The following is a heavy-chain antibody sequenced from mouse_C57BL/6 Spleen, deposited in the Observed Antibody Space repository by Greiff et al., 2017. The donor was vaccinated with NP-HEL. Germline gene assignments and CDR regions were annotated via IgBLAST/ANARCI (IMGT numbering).Heavy chain of an antibody. V-gene: IGHV5-16*01. CDR1: GFTFSDYY. J-gene: IGHJ4*01. CDR3: ARGSDYGGAMDY. D-gene: IGHD2-4*01. Sequence: EVQRVESEGGLVQPGSSMKLSCTASGFTFSDYYMAWVRQVPEKGLEWVANINYDGSSTYYLDSLKSRFIISRDNAKNILYLQMSSLKSEDTATYYCARGSDYGGAMDYWGQGTSVTVSS. CDR2: INYDGSST.